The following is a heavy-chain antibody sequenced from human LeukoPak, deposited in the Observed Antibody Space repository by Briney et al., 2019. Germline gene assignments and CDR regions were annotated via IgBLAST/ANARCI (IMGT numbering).Heavy chain of an antibody. D-gene: IGHD3-10*01. J-gene: IGHJ5*01. CDR2: IKSDGST. CDR3: TRAITYFYGSVTYDWFDS. V-gene: IGHV3-74*01. Sequence: GGSLRLSCAASGFTFSSYWMHWVRQTPGKDLMWGARIKSDGSTIYADSVQGRCTISRDNAKNTVYLQMDSLRVDDAAIYYCTRAITYFYGSVTYDWFDSWGQGTRVTVSS. CDR1: GFTFSSYW.